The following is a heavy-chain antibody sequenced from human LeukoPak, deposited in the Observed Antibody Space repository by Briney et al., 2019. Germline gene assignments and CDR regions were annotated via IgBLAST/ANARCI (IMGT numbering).Heavy chain of an antibody. V-gene: IGHV5-51*01. CDR1: GYSFNDYW. Sequence: GESLKISCKGSGYSFNDYWIAWVRQMPGNGLEWMGIIYAGDSDTRYSPSFKGQVTISVDKSINTAYLQWSSLKASDTAMYYCVRSGRDHSYGLDVWGQGTTVTVSS. D-gene: IGHD3-10*01. CDR2: IYAGDSDT. CDR3: VRSGRDHSYGLDV. J-gene: IGHJ6*02.